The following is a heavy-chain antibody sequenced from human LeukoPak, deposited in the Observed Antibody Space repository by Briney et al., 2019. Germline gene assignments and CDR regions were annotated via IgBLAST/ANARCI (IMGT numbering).Heavy chain of an antibody. D-gene: IGHD6-6*01. Sequence: GGSLRLSCAASGFTFSSYAMSWVRQAPGKGLEWVSAISGSGGSTYYADSVKGRFTISRDNSKNTLYLQMNSLRSDDTAVYYCARIAARRPYFDYWGQGTLVTVSS. CDR2: ISGSGGST. J-gene: IGHJ4*02. V-gene: IGHV3-23*01. CDR3: ARIAARRPYFDY. CDR1: GFTFSSYA.